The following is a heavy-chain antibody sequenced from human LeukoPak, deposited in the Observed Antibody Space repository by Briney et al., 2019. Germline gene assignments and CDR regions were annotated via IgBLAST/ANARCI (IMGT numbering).Heavy chain of an antibody. V-gene: IGHV4-39*01. CDR2: IYYSGIN. Sequence: SETLSLTCTVSGGFLSRGTYFCGSTRQPPGEGREWIGCIYYSGINYYPPSLKSQVNISVHTSRNEFSLKVRSVTAADTAMYYCARRNHYYSYYIDVWGKGTTVTVSS. CDR3: ARRNHYYSYYIDV. CDR1: GGFLSRGTYF. J-gene: IGHJ6*03.